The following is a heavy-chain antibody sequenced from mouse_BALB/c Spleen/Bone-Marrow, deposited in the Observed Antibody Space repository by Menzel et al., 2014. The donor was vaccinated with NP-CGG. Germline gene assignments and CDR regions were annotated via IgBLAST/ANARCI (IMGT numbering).Heavy chain of an antibody. CDR1: GYTFTSYT. V-gene: IGHV1-4*01. CDR3: ARSYYDYDRAWFAY. CDR2: INPSSGYT. J-gene: IGHJ3*01. Sequence: QVQLKESGAELARPGASVKMSCKASGYTFTSYTMHWVKQRPGQGLEWIGYINPSSGYTNYNQKLKDKATLTADKSSSTAYMQLSSLTSEDSVVYYCARSYYDYDRAWFAYWGQGTLVTVSA. D-gene: IGHD2-4*01.